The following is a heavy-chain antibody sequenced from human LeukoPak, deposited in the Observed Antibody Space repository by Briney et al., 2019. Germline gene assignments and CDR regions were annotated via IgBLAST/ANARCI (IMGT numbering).Heavy chain of an antibody. Sequence: SETLSLTCTVSSDSISSYYWSWIRQPPGKGLEWIGEINHSGSTNYNPSLKSRVTISVDTSKNQFSLKLSSVTAADTAVYYCARDYGGSPLKYWGQGTLVTVSS. J-gene: IGHJ4*02. V-gene: IGHV4-34*01. CDR1: SDSISSYY. CDR3: ARDYGGSPLKY. CDR2: INHSGST. D-gene: IGHD4-23*01.